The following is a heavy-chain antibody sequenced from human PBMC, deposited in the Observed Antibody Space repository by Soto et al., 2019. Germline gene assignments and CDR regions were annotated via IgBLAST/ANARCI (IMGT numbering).Heavy chain of an antibody. Sequence: GGSLRLSCAASGFTFSDYYMSWIRQAPGKGLEWVSYISSSGSTIYYADSVKGRFTISRDNAKNSLYLQMNSLRAEDTAVYYCARDSGAPVVVPAASPPPSYWGQGTLVTVSS. J-gene: IGHJ4*02. CDR1: GFTFSDYY. D-gene: IGHD2-2*01. CDR3: ARDSGAPVVVPAASPPPSY. CDR2: ISSSGSTI. V-gene: IGHV3-11*01.